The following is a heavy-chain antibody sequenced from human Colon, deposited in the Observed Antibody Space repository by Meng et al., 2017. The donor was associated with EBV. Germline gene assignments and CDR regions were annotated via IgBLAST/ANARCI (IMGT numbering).Heavy chain of an antibody. V-gene: IGHV4-31*03. CDR3: ARVSSGWDYFDY. Sequence: GPRRASGPGLVKPSQTLSLTCTVSGGSVSSGGYYWTWIRQHPGKGLEWFGHIYYSGSTFYNPSLKRRVIISIDTSKNQFSLNLRSVTAADTAVYYCARVSSGWDYFDYWGQGTLVTVSS. J-gene: IGHJ4*02. D-gene: IGHD6-19*01. CDR1: GGSVSSGGYY. CDR2: IYYSGST.